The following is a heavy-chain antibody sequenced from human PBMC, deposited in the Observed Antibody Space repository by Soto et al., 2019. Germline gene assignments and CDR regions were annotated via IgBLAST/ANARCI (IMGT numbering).Heavy chain of an antibody. CDR2: IIPIIGTP. CDR1: GGTFRNHV. J-gene: IGHJ4*02. CDR3: ARDLEFRDGNISHLDY. Sequence: QVQLVQSGAEVKKPGSSVKVSCKASGGTFRNHVFNWVRQAPGQGLEWMGGIIPIIGTPNYAQKFQGRVTITVDASTNTVYLEVSSLRSQDTAVYYCARDLEFRDGNISHLDYWGQGTLVTVSS. V-gene: IGHV1-69*01. D-gene: IGHD3-10*01.